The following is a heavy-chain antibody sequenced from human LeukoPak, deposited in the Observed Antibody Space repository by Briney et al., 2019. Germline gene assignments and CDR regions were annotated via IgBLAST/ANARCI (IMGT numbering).Heavy chain of an antibody. V-gene: IGHV3-7*01. CDR2: IKQDGSEK. CDR3: AREVLREGYNDY. CDR1: GFTFSSYW. Sequence: GGSLRLSCAASGFTFSSYWMSWVRQVSGKGLEWVANIKQDGSEKYYMDSVKGRFTISRDNAKNSLYLQMNSLRAEDTAVYYCAREVLREGYNDYWGQGTLVTVSS. J-gene: IGHJ4*02. D-gene: IGHD3-3*01.